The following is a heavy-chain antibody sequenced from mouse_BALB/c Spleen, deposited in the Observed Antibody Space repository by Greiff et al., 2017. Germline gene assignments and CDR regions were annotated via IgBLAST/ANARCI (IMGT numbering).Heavy chain of an antibody. D-gene: IGHD2-14*01. CDR3: GRFHRYESPWFAY. CDR2: INPYNGDT. V-gene: IGHV1-37*01. Sequence: EVKLMESGPELVKPGASVKISCKASGYSFTGYFMNWVKQSHGKSLEWIGRINPYNGDTFYNQKFKGKATLTVDKSSSTAHMELLSLTSEDSAVYYCGRFHRYESPWFAYWGQGTLVTVSA. J-gene: IGHJ3*01. CDR1: GYSFTGYF.